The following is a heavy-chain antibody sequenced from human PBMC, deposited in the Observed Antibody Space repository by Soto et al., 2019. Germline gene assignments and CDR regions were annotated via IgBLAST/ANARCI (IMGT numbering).Heavy chain of an antibody. D-gene: IGHD3-10*01. V-gene: IGHV3-66*01. Sequence: PWGSLRLSCAASGFTVSSNYMSWVRQAPGKGLEWVSVIYSGGSTYYADSVKGRFTISRDNSKNTLYLQMNSLRAEDTAVYYCARDYHYYGSGSYYGPYAFDIWGQGTMVTVSS. CDR3: ARDYHYYGSGSYYGPYAFDI. CDR2: IYSGGST. J-gene: IGHJ3*02. CDR1: GFTVSSNY.